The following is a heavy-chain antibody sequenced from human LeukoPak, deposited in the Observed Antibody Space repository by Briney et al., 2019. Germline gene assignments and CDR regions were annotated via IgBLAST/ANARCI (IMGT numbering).Heavy chain of an antibody. V-gene: IGHV4-34*01. J-gene: IGHJ3*02. CDR2: INHSGST. CDR1: GGSFSGYY. D-gene: IGHD3-10*01. Sequence: PSETLSLTCAVYGGSFSGYYWSWIRQPPGKGLEWIGEINHSGSTNYNPSLKSRVTISVDTSKNQFSLKLSSVTAADTAVYYCARHQVITMVRGVIKRAAFDIWGQGTMVTVSS. CDR3: ARHQVITMVRGVIKRAAFDI.